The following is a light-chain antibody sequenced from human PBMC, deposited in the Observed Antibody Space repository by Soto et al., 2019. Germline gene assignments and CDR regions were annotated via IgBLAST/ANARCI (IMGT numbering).Light chain of an antibody. CDR2: AAS. J-gene: IGKJ1*01. CDR1: ESISTY. V-gene: IGKV1-39*01. Sequence: DFQMTQSPSSLSASVGDRVTITCRASESISTYLNWYQQKPGKAPKLLIHAASSLQSGVPSRFSGSGSGTDFTLTISSLQPEDFATYYCQQSYSTPRRTFGQGTKVEIK. CDR3: QQSYSTPRRT.